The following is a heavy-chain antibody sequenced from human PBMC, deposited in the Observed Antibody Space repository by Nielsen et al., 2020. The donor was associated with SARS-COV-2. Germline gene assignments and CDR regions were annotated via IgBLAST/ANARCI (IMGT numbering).Heavy chain of an antibody. J-gene: IGHJ6*02. CDR2: IKQDGSEK. CDR1: GFTFSSYW. CDR3: AKDITMVRGVPPYGMDV. D-gene: IGHD3-10*01. V-gene: IGHV3-7*03. Sequence: GESLKISCAASGFTFSSYWMSWVRQAPGKGLEWVANIKQDGSEKYYVDSVKGRFTISRDNAKNSLYLQMNSLRAEDTALYYCAKDITMVRGVPPYGMDVWGQGTTVTVSS.